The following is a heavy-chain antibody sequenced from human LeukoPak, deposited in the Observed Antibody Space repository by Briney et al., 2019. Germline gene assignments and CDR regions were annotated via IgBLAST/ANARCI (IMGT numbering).Heavy chain of an antibody. CDR1: GFTFSGSA. V-gene: IGHV3-73*01. Sequence: PGGSLRLSCAASGFTFSGSAMHWVRQASGKGLEWVGRIRSKANSYATAYAASVKGRFTISRDGSKNTAYLQMNSLKTEDTAVYYCMVRGVIATDLPDPDGMDVWGQGTTVTVSS. J-gene: IGHJ6*02. D-gene: IGHD3-10*01. CDR3: MVRGVIATDLPDPDGMDV. CDR2: IRSKANSYAT.